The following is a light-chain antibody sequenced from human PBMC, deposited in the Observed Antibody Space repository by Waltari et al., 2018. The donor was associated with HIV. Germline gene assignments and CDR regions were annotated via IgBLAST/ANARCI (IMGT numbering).Light chain of an antibody. Sequence: DIQMTPSPSSLSTSVGDRVTITCRASQRISNYLNWYQQKPGKAPKLLSYAASSLRSGVPSRFSGTGSGTDFTLTISSLQPEEFATYHCQQSYSTPMYTFGQGTKLEIK. CDR3: QQSYSTPMYT. V-gene: IGKV1-39*01. CDR2: AAS. J-gene: IGKJ2*01. CDR1: QRISNY.